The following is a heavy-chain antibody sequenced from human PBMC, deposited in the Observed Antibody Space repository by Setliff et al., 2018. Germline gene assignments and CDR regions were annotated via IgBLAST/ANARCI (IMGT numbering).Heavy chain of an antibody. CDR3: ASDGGEGASSAFY. CDR2: IYHSGGT. Sequence: KTSETLSLTCAVSGGSITSTNWWTWVRQPPGKGLEWIGEIYHSGGTNYNPSLKSRVTMSVDKSNNQFSLKLTSVTAADTAVYYCASDGGEGASSAFYWGQGTLVTVS. CDR1: GGSITSTNW. J-gene: IGHJ4*02. D-gene: IGHD2-21*01. V-gene: IGHV4-4*02.